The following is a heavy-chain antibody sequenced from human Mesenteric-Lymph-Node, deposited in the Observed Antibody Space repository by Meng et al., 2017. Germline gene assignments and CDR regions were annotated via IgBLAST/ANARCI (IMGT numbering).Heavy chain of an antibody. J-gene: IGHJ6*02. D-gene: IGHD1-7*01. CDR3: ARVNSYYGMDV. Sequence: GESLKISCAASGFTFDDYAMHWVRQAPGQGLEWVSGISWNSGSIGYADSVKGRFTISRDNAKNSLYLQMNSLRAEDTAVYYCARVNSYYGMDVWGQGTTVTVSS. V-gene: IGHV3-9*01. CDR1: GFTFDDYA. CDR2: ISWNSGSI.